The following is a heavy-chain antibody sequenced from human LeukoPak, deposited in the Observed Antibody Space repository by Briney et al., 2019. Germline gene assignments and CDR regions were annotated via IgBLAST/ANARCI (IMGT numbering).Heavy chain of an antibody. CDR1: VYTFIIYG. D-gene: IGHD3-22*01. Sequence: ASVTVSFKSSVYTFIIYGITWVRQAPGQGLEWMGWISTYSDYTNYAQMFQGRVTMATDTSTNTAYMELRSLRSDDTAVYYCARGLLLEAFSDYWGQGTLVTVSS. CDR2: ISTYSDYT. CDR3: ARGLLLEAFSDY. V-gene: IGHV1-18*01. J-gene: IGHJ4*02.